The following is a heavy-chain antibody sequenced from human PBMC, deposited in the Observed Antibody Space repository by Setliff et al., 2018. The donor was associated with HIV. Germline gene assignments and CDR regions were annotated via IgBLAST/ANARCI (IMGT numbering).Heavy chain of an antibody. CDR1: GGTFSSYA. V-gene: IGHV1-69*13. CDR2: ITPLFGTT. Sequence: SVKVSCKASGGTFSSYAINWVRQAPGQGLEWMGAITPLFGTTNYAQHFQGRLTITADESTNTVYMELNSLTSEDTAVYYCASLNGFCSGRNCLPRGYFDSWGQGTLVTVSS. D-gene: IGHD2-15*01. J-gene: IGHJ4*02. CDR3: ASLNGFCSGRNCLPRGYFDS.